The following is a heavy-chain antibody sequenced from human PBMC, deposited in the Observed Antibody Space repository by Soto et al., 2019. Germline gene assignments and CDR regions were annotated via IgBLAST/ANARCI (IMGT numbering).Heavy chain of an antibody. Sequence: QVQLVQSGAEVKKPGSSVKVSCKASGGTFSSYAISWVRQAPGQGLEWMGGIIPIFGTANYAQKFQGRVTSTADESTSTDHMELSSLRAEGTAVYYCAREVGVAAAVYVDYWGQGTLVTVSS. D-gene: IGHD6-13*01. CDR2: IIPIFGTA. J-gene: IGHJ4*02. V-gene: IGHV1-69*12. CDR3: AREVGVAAAVYVDY. CDR1: GGTFSSYA.